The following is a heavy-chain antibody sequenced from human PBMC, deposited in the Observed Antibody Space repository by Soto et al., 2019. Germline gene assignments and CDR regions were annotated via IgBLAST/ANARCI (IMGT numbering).Heavy chain of an antibody. D-gene: IGHD2-2*01. CDR1: GGSFSGYY. Sequence: LSLTCAVYGGSFSGYYWSWIRQPPGKGLEWIGEINHSGSTNYNPSLKSRVTISVDTSKNQFSLKLSSVTAADTAVYYCARPRYCSSTSCWNWFDPWGQGTLVTVSS. CDR3: ARPRYCSSTSCWNWFDP. V-gene: IGHV4-34*01. J-gene: IGHJ5*02. CDR2: INHSGST.